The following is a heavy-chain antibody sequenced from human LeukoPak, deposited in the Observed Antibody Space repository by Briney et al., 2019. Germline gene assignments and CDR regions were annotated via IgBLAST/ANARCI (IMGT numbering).Heavy chain of an antibody. D-gene: IGHD3-3*01. CDR1: GFTFSSYA. CDR3: AKDLVPYDFWSGFDY. Sequence: GGSLRLSCAASGFTFSSYAMSWVRQAPGKGLEWVSAISGSGGSTYYADSVKGRFTISRDNSKNTLYLRMNSLRAEDTAVYYCAKDLVPYDFWSGFDYWGQGTLVTVSS. V-gene: IGHV3-23*01. CDR2: ISGSGGST. J-gene: IGHJ4*02.